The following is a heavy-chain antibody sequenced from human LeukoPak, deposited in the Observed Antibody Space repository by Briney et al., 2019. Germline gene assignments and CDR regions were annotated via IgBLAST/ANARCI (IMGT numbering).Heavy chain of an antibody. V-gene: IGHV3-21*01. CDR1: GFTFSSYS. CDR2: ISSSSYI. CDR3: ARIEYYYDSSGFDY. Sequence: GSLRLSCAASGFTFSSYSMNWVRPAPGKGLEWVSSISSSSYIYYADSVKGRFTISRDNAKNSLYLQMNSLRAEDTAVYYCARIEYYYDSSGFDYWGQGTLVTVSS. D-gene: IGHD3-22*01. J-gene: IGHJ4*02.